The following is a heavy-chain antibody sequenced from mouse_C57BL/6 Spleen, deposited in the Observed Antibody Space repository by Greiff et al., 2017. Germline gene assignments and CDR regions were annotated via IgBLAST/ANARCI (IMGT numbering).Heavy chain of an antibody. CDR2: ISDGGSYT. D-gene: IGHD2-4*01. CDR1: GFTFSSYA. V-gene: IGHV5-4*01. CDR3: ARDYDYEYAMDY. J-gene: IGHJ4*01. Sequence: EVQLVESGGGLVKPGGSLKLSCAASGFTFSSYAMSWVRQTPEKRLEWVATISDGGSYTYYPDNVKGRFTISRDNAKNNLYLQMSHLKSEDTAMYYCARDYDYEYAMDYWGQGTSVTVSS.